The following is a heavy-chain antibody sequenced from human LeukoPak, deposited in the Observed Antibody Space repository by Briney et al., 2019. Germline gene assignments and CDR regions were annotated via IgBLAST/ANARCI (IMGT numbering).Heavy chain of an antibody. V-gene: IGHV3-21*01. CDR2: ISSSSYI. D-gene: IGHD3-10*01. Sequence: GGSLRLSCAASGFTFSSYSMNWVRQAPGKGLEWVSSISSSSYIYYADSVKGRFTISRDNAKNSLYLQMNSLRAEDTAVYYCARWYYYGSGSYPRWNWSDPWGQGTLVTVSS. J-gene: IGHJ5*02. CDR1: GFTFSSYS. CDR3: ARWYYYGSGSYPRWNWSDP.